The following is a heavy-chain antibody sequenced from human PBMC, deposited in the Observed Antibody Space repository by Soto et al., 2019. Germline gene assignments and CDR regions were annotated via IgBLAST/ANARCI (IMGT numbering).Heavy chain of an antibody. D-gene: IGHD2-2*01. V-gene: IGHV5-51*01. CDR2: IYPYDSDT. J-gene: IGHJ4*01. CDR3: ARHLVGSTRGNFDY. CDR1: GYSFTRYC. Sequence: VESLTTCCKTSGYSFTRYCIAWVLQMPGKGMEWMGNIYPYDSDTRYSPSFQGQVTISADTSITTAYLQWSGLRASDTAMYFCARHLVGSTRGNFDYWGQGTMVTVSS.